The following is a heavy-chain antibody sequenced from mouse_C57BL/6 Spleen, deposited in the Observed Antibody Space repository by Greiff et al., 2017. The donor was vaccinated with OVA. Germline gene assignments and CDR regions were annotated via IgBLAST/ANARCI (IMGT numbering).Heavy chain of an antibody. J-gene: IGHJ4*01. Sequence: EVKLQESGPVLVKPGASVKMSCKASGYTFTDYYMNWVKQSHGKSLEWIGVINPYNGGTSYNQKFKGKATLTVDKSSSTAYMELNSLTSEDSAVYYCARGKDYAMDYWGQGTSVTVSS. V-gene: IGHV1-19*01. CDR3: ARGKDYAMDY. CDR2: INPYNGGT. CDR1: GYTFTDYY.